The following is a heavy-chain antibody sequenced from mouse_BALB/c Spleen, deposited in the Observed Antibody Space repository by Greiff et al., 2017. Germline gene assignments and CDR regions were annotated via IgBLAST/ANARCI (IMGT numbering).Heavy chain of an antibody. D-gene: IGHD2-3*01. J-gene: IGHJ3*01. V-gene: IGHV2-9*02. CDR1: GFSLTSYG. CDR2: LWAGGST. Sequence: QVQLKESGPGLVAPSQSLSITCTVSGFSLTSYGVHWVRQPPGKGLEWLGVLWAGGSTNYNSALMSRLSISKDNSKSQVFLKMNSLQTDDTAMYYCARDGYYVTWFAYWGQGTLVTVSA. CDR3: ARDGYYVTWFAY.